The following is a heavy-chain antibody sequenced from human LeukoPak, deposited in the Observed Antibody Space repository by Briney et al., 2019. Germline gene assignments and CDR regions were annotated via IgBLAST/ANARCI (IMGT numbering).Heavy chain of an antibody. CDR2: IYYSGST. D-gene: IGHD6-13*01. V-gene: IGHV4-30-4*08. J-gene: IGHJ5*02. CDR1: GGSISSGDYY. Sequence: PSQTLSLTCTVSGGSISSGDYYWSWIRHPPGKGLEWIGYIYYSGSTYYNPSLKSRVTISVDPSKNQFSLKLSSVTAAATVVYYCATDPARSWEEGYNWFVPWGQGAKATVSS. CDR3: ATDPARSWEEGYNWFVP.